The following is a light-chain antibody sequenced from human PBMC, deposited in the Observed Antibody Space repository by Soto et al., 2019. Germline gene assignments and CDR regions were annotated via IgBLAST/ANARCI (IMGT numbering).Light chain of an antibody. CDR2: EVT. V-gene: IGLV2-23*02. J-gene: IGLJ1*01. Sequence: QSVRTQPASVSGSPRQWITISCTGTNSDVGSYNLVSWFQQHPGKAPKLVIYEVTKRPSGVSDRFSGSKSGNTASLTISGLQAEDEADYYCFSYAGDSVYVFGTGTKVTVL. CDR1: NSDVGSYNL. CDR3: FSYAGDSVYV.